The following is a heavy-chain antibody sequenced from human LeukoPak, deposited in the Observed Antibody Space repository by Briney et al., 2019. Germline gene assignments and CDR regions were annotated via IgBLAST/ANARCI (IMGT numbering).Heavy chain of an antibody. CDR3: AKEQTSSGFFDY. CDR2: ISGSGART. CDR1: GFTFISYA. Sequence: GGSLRLSCAASGFTFISYAMSCVRQAPGKGLEWVSAISGSGARTYYADSVKGRFTVSRDNSKNTLYLQMNSLRAEDRAVYYCAKEQTSSGFFDYWGQGTLVTVSS. J-gene: IGHJ4*02. D-gene: IGHD3-10*01. V-gene: IGHV3-23*01.